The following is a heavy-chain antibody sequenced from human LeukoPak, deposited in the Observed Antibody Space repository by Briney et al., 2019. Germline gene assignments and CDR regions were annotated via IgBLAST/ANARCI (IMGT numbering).Heavy chain of an antibody. Sequence: SETLSLTCTVSGGSISSYYWSWIRQPPGKGLEWIGYIYYSGSTNYNPSLKSRVTISVDTSKNQFSLKLSSVTAADTDVYYCARHVGSRSWQNFDYWGQGTLVTVSS. V-gene: IGHV4-59*08. CDR2: IYYSGST. D-gene: IGHD6-13*01. CDR1: GGSISSYY. J-gene: IGHJ4*02. CDR3: ARHVGSRSWQNFDY.